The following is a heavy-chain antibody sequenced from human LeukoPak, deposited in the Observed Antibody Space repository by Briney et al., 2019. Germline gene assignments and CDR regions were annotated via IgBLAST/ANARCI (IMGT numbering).Heavy chain of an antibody. CDR1: GYTFTGYY. J-gene: IGHJ3*02. CDR3: ARGPLWSRYAFDI. D-gene: IGHD3-10*01. CDR2: INPNSGGT. V-gene: IGHV1-2*02. Sequence: ASVKVSCKASGYTFTGYYMHWVRQAPGQGLEWMGWINPNSGGTNYAQKFQGRVTMTRDTSISTGYMELSRLRSDDTAVYYCARGPLWSRYAFDIWGQGTMVTVSS.